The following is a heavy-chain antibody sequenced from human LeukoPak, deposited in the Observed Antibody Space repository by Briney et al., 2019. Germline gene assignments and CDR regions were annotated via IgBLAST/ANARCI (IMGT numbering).Heavy chain of an antibody. J-gene: IGHJ4*02. Sequence: SETLSITCTVSGGSVSSGSYYWSWIRQPPGKGLEWIGYIYYSGSTNYNPSLKSRVTISVDTSKNQFSLKLSSVTAADTAVYYCARSAYYYDSSGYYPFDYWGQGTLVTVSS. D-gene: IGHD3-22*01. CDR2: IYYSGST. CDR3: ARSAYYYDSSGYYPFDY. CDR1: GGSVSSGSYY. V-gene: IGHV4-61*01.